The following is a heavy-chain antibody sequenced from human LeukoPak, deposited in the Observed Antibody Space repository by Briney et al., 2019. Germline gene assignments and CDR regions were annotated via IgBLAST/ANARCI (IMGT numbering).Heavy chain of an antibody. CDR1: GFTFKSYA. CDR2: ISTAGDRT. V-gene: IGHV3-23*01. D-gene: IGHD5-24*01. Sequence: GGSLRLSCAASGFTFKSYAMIWVRQAPGKGLESVSSISTAGDRTYYTDSVKGRFAISRDNSKNTLYLQMNSLRAEDTAVYYCAKILERELQYYYYGMDVWGQGTTVAVSS. CDR3: AKILERELQYYYYGMDV. J-gene: IGHJ6*02.